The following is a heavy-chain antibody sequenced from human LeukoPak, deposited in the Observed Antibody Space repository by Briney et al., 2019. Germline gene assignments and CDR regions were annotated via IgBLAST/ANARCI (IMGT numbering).Heavy chain of an antibody. CDR1: GGSISSGGYY. CDR2: INHSGST. V-gene: IGHV4-39*07. D-gene: IGHD2-2*01. Sequence: SETLSLTCTVSGGSISSGGYYWSWIRQPPGKGLEWIGEINHSGSTNYNPSLKSRVTISVDTSKNQFSLKLSSVTATDTAVYYCALCSRAFDIWGQGTMVTVSS. CDR3: ALCSRAFDI. J-gene: IGHJ3*02.